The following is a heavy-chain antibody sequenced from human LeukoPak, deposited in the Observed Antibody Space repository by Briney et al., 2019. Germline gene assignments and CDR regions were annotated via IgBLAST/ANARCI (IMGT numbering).Heavy chain of an antibody. CDR1: GFTFSSYG. CDR2: IRYDGSNK. CDR3: AKHPDSSGYLYYFDY. D-gene: IGHD3-22*01. Sequence: PGGSLRLSCAASGFTFSSYGMHWVRQAPGKGLEWVAFIRYDGSNKYYADSVKGRFTISRDNSKNTLYLQMNSLRAEDTAVYYCAKHPDSSGYLYYFDYWGQGTLVTVSS. J-gene: IGHJ4*02. V-gene: IGHV3-30*02.